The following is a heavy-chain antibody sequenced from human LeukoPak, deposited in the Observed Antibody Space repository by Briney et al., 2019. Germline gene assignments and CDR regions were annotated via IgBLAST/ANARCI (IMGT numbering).Heavy chain of an antibody. CDR3: AKPVGYYDSSGYPIDAFDI. V-gene: IGHV3-23*01. CDR2: ISGSGGST. CDR1: GFTFSSYE. J-gene: IGHJ3*02. D-gene: IGHD3-22*01. Sequence: PGGSLRLSCAASGFTFSSYEMNWVRQAPGKGLEWVSAISGSGGSTYYADSVKGRFTISRDNSKNTLYLQMNSLRAEDTAVYYCAKPVGYYDSSGYPIDAFDIWGQGTMVTVSS.